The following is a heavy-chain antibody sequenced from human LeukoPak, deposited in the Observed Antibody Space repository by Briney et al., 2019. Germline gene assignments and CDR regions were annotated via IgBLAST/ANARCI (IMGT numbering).Heavy chain of an antibody. Sequence: PSETLSLTCTVSGGSISSYYWSWIRQPPGKGLEWIGYIYYSGSTNYSPSLKSRVTISVDTSKNQFSLKLSSVTAADTAVYYCARGAYCGGDCYYYFDYWGQGTLVTVSS. CDR3: ARGAYCGGDCYYYFDY. CDR1: GGSISSYY. CDR2: IYYSGST. J-gene: IGHJ4*02. D-gene: IGHD2-21*02. V-gene: IGHV4-59*01.